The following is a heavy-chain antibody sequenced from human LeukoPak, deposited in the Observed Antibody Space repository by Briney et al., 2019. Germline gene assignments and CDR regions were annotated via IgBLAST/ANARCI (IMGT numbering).Heavy chain of an antibody. D-gene: IGHD2-2*01. V-gene: IGHV1-46*01. J-gene: IGHJ4*02. CDR1: GYTFTSYY. Sequence: ASVKVSCKVSGYTFTSYYMHWVRQAPGQGLEWMGIINPSGGSTSYAQKFQGRVTMTRDTSTSTVYMELSSLRSEDTAVYYCARVRSGVPAAYWYFDYWGQGTLVTVSS. CDR2: INPSGGST. CDR3: ARVRSGVPAAYWYFDY.